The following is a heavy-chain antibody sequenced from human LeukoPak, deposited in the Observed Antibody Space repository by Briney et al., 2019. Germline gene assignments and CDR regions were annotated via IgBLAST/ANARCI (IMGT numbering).Heavy chain of an antibody. CDR2: ISGSGGST. CDR3: AKGYSSGWYSFDY. Sequence: GGSLRLSCAASGFTFSSYAMSWVRQAPGKGPEWVSAISGSGGSTYYADSVKGRFTISRDNSKNTLYLQMNSLRAEDTAVYYCAKGYSSGWYSFDYWGQGTLVTVSS. J-gene: IGHJ4*02. V-gene: IGHV3-23*01. CDR1: GFTFSSYA. D-gene: IGHD6-19*01.